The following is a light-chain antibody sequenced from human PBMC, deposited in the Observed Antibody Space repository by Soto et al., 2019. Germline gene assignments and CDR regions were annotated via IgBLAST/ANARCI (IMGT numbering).Light chain of an antibody. CDR2: YDD. CDR3: AAWDDSLNRYV. V-gene: IGLV1-36*01. CDR1: SSNIGNNA. Sequence: QSVLTQPPSVSEAPRQRVTISCSGSSSNIGNNAVNWYQQLPGKAPKLLIYYDDLLPSGVSDRFSGSKSGTSASLAISGLQSEDEADYYCAAWDDSLNRYVFGNGTKVTVL. J-gene: IGLJ1*01.